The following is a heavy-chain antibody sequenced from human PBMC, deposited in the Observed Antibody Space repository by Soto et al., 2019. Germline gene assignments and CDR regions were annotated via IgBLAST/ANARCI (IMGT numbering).Heavy chain of an antibody. CDR1: GGSISSSY. D-gene: IGHD3-10*01. Sequence: SETLSLTCTVSGGSISSSYWSWIRQPPGKGLEWIGYVYYRGTTNYNPSLKSRVIISVDMSKNQFSLKLSSVTAAETAVYYCAILSLQSRSGSYPCDYWAHGTPVTV. CDR2: VYYRGTT. J-gene: IGHJ4*01. V-gene: IGHV4-59*08. CDR3: AILSLQSRSGSYPCDY.